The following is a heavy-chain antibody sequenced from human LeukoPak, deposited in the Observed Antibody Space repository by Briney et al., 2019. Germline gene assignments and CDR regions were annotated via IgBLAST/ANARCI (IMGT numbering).Heavy chain of an antibody. CDR3: ASDYFGSVMYPDI. D-gene: IGHD3-10*01. V-gene: IGHV3-33*01. CDR1: GLSLHTYA. CDR2: LWHDGSNK. Sequence: PGGCLRLSRAASGLSLHTYAMHWVRQPPAQGLECGAHLWHDGSNKLYSNFLRGRFTNPRHSHKTTMYLQMNKLRPDDTAVYYCASDYFGSVMYPDIWGQGTLVTVSS. J-gene: IGHJ4*02.